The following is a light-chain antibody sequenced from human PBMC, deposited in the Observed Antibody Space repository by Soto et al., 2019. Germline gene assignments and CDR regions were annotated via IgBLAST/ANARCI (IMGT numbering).Light chain of an antibody. CDR3: QHTTDFT. CDR1: SSRKW. Sequence: DIQMTHLPSTLAASLGDTVTMTCQSSRKWLAWYQKKPGKAPKLLIYDVSNLERGVPPRFSGSTSGAESTLTITGLQPDDLGTYYCQHTTDFTFGQGTKVEIK. CDR2: DVS. J-gene: IGKJ2*01. V-gene: IGKV1-5*01.